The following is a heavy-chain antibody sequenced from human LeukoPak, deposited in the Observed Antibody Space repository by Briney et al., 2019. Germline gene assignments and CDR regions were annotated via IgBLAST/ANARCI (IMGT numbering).Heavy chain of an antibody. CDR1: GYTFTGYY. V-gene: IGHV1-2*02. CDR3: ARGKDSSSWYSILVY. Sequence: ASVKVSCKASGYTFTGYYIHWVRQAPGQGLEWMGWINPNSGGTNYAQKFQGRVTMTRDTSISTAYMELSRLRSDDTAVYYCARGKDSSSWYSILVYWGQGTLVTVSS. D-gene: IGHD6-13*01. J-gene: IGHJ4*02. CDR2: INPNSGGT.